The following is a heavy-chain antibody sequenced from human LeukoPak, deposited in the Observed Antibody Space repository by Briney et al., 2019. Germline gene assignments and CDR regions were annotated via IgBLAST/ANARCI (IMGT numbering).Heavy chain of an antibody. Sequence: ASVKVSCKASGYTFTSYYMHWVRQAPGQGLEWMGIINPSGGSTSYAQKLQGRVTMTTDTSTSTAYMELRSLRSDDTAVYYCARDYYYDSSGYYAVGDYWGQGTLVTVSS. CDR1: GYTFTSYY. J-gene: IGHJ4*02. V-gene: IGHV1-46*01. CDR2: INPSGGST. D-gene: IGHD3-22*01. CDR3: ARDYYYDSSGYYAVGDY.